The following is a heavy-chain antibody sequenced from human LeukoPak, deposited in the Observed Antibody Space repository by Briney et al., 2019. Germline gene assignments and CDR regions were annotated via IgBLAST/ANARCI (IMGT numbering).Heavy chain of an antibody. CDR1: GGSISSGGYS. CDR2: IYHSGST. J-gene: IGHJ4*02. Sequence: SQTLSLTCAVSGGSISSGGYSWSWIRQPPGKGLEWIGYIYHSGSTYYNPSLKSRVTISVDTSKNQFSLKLSSVTAADTAVYYCARGLSYYDSSGYYYHFDYWGQGTLVTVSS. D-gene: IGHD3-22*01. CDR3: ARGLSYYDSSGYYYHFDY. V-gene: IGHV4-30-2*01.